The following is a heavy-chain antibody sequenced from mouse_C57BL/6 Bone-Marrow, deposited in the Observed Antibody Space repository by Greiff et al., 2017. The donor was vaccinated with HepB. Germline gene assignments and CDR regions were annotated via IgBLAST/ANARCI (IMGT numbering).Heavy chain of an antibody. CDR1: GYTFTDYY. D-gene: IGHD2-3*01. J-gene: IGHJ2*01. CDR3: ARSGYYSVDY. CDR2: INPNNGGT. Sequence: EVQRVESGPELVKPGASVKISCKASGYTFTDYYMNWVKQSHGKSLEWIGDINPNNGGTSYNQTFKGKATFTVDKSSSTAYMELRSLTSEDSAVYYCARSGYYSVDYWGQGTTLTVSS. V-gene: IGHV1-26*01.